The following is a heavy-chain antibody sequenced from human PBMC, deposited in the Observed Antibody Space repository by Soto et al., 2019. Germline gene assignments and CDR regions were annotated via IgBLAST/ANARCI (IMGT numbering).Heavy chain of an antibody. CDR2: IYYSGST. CDR3: ARRGSGSYSDY. D-gene: IGHD3-10*01. CDR1: GGSISSSSYY. J-gene: IGHJ4*02. Sequence: SETPSLTCTVSGGSISSSSYYWGWIRQPPGKGLEWIGSIYYSGSTYYNPSLKSRVTISVDTSKNQFSLKLSSVTAADTAVYYCARRGSGSYSDYWSQGTLVTVSS. V-gene: IGHV4-39*01.